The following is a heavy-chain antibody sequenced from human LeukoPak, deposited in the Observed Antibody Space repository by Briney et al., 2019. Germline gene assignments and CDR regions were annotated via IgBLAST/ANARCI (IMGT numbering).Heavy chain of an antibody. CDR3: ARGPLSRTAYYGMDV. CDR1: GGTFSSYA. CDR2: IIPIFGTA. V-gene: IGHV1-69*13. Sequence: PEASVKVSCKASGGTFSSYAISWVRQAPGQGLEWMGGIIPIFGTANYAQKFQGRVTITADESTSTAYMELSSLGSEDTAVYYCARGPLSRTAYYGMDVWGQGTTVTVSS. J-gene: IGHJ6*02.